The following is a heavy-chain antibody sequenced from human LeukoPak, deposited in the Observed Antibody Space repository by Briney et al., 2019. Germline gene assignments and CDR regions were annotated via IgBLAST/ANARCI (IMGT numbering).Heavy chain of an antibody. CDR3: TRVILGYSSGWYRFPDY. CDR1: GFTFGDYA. J-gene: IGHJ4*02. Sequence: GGSLRLSCTASGFTFGDYAMSWFRQAPGKGLEWVGFIRSKAYGGTTEYAASAKGRFTISRDDSKSIAYLQMNSLKTEDTAVYYCTRVILGYSSGWYRFPDYWGQGTLVTVSS. CDR2: IRSKAYGGTT. V-gene: IGHV3-49*03. D-gene: IGHD6-13*01.